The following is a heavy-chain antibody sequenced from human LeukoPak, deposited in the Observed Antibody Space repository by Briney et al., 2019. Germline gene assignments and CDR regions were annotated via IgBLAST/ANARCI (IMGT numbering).Heavy chain of an antibody. Sequence: ASVKVSCKASGYTFTGYYMHWVRQAPGQGLEWMGRINPNSGGTNYAQKVQGRVTMTRDTSISTAYMELSRLRSDDTAVYYCARDYMVRGVEGYWGQGTLVTVSS. D-gene: IGHD3-10*01. J-gene: IGHJ4*02. CDR1: GYTFTGYY. V-gene: IGHV1-2*06. CDR3: ARDYMVRGVEGY. CDR2: INPNSGGT.